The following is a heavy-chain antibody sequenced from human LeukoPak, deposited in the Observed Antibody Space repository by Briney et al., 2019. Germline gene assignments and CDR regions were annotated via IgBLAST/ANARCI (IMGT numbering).Heavy chain of an antibody. V-gene: IGHV1-69*04. CDR3: ARVLLDDSSGLLDY. J-gene: IGHJ4*02. CDR1: GGTFSSYA. CDR2: IIPILGIA. D-gene: IGHD3-22*01. Sequence: GASVKVSCKASGGTFSSYAISWVRQAPGQGLEWMGRIIPILGIANYAQKFQGRVTITADKSTSTAYMELSSLRYEDTAVYYCARVLLDDSSGLLDYWGQGTLVTVSS.